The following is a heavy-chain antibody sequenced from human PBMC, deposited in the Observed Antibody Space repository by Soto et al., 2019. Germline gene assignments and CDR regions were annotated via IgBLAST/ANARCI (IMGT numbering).Heavy chain of an antibody. V-gene: IGHV3-43*01. CDR2: ISWDGGST. CDR3: AKDMAPVYAQGGYYYYGMDV. J-gene: IGHJ6*02. CDR1: GFTFDDYT. Sequence: GGSLRLSCAASGFTFDDYTMHWVRQAPGKGLEWVSLISWDGGSTYYADSVKGRFTISRDNSKNSLYLQMNSLRTEDTALYYCAKDMAPVYAQGGYYYYGMDVWGQGTTVTVSS. D-gene: IGHD2-8*01.